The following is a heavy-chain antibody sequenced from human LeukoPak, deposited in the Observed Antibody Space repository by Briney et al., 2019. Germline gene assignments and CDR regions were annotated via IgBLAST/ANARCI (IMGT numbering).Heavy chain of an antibody. CDR2: ISAYNCNT. CDR1: GYTFTNYG. CDR3: ARGASRGSQYY. Sequence: ASVKVSCNASGYTFTNYGISWVRQATGQGLDWMGWISAYNCNTNYAQKRQGRVTMTTDTSTNPAYKELRSQRSDDTAGYYCARGASRGSQYYWGQGTLVTVSS. V-gene: IGHV1-18*01. J-gene: IGHJ4*02. D-gene: IGHD6-13*01.